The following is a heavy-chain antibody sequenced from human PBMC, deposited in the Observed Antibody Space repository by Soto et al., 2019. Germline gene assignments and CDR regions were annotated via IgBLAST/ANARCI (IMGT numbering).Heavy chain of an antibody. V-gene: IGHV3-21*01. CDR2: ISSSSSYI. CDR1: GFTFSSYS. D-gene: IGHD3-3*01. CDR3: AKYYDFWSGYYAEIYYYYGMDV. Sequence: EVQLVESGGGLVKPGGSLRLSCAASGFTFSSYSMNWVRQAPGKGLEWVSSISSSSSYIYYADSVKGRFTISRDNAKNSLYLQMNSLRAEDTAVYYCAKYYDFWSGYYAEIYYYYGMDVWGQGNTVTVSS. J-gene: IGHJ6*02.